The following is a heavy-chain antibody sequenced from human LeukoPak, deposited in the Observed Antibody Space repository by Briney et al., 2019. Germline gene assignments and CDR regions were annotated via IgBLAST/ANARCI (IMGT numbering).Heavy chain of an antibody. CDR3: ARALGLQITNEEWFDP. Sequence: PSETLSLTCAVYGGSFSGYYWSWIRQPPGKGREWIGEINHSGSTNYNPSLKSRVTISVDTSKNQFSLKLSSVTAADTAVYYCARALGLQITNEEWFDPWGQGTLVTVSS. V-gene: IGHV4-34*01. J-gene: IGHJ5*02. CDR2: INHSGST. CDR1: GGSFSGYY. D-gene: IGHD4-11*01.